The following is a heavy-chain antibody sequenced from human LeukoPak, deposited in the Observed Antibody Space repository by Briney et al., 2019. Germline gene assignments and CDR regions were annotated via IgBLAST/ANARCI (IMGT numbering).Heavy chain of an antibody. J-gene: IGHJ4*02. V-gene: IGHV1-2*04. Sequence: ASVKVSCKASGYTFTGYYMHWVRQAPGQGLEWMGWINPNSGGTNYAQKFQGWVTMTRDTSISTAYMELSRLRSDDTAVYYCARDISPYYDSSGYPDYWGQGTLVTVSS. CDR3: ARDISPYYDSSGYPDY. CDR2: INPNSGGT. D-gene: IGHD3-22*01. CDR1: GYTFTGYY.